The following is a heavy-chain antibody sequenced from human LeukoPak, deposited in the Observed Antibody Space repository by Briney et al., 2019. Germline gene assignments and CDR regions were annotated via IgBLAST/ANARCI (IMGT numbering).Heavy chain of an antibody. V-gene: IGHV3-21*01. Sequence: GSLRLSCAASGFTFSSYSINWVRQAPGKGLEWVSSISSSSSYIYYADSVKGRFTISRDNAKNSLYLQMNSLRAEDTAVYYCAREAGDGSGSYFDYWGQGTLVTVSS. D-gene: IGHD6-19*01. CDR2: ISSSSSYI. CDR3: AREAGDGSGSYFDY. CDR1: GFTFSSYS. J-gene: IGHJ4*02.